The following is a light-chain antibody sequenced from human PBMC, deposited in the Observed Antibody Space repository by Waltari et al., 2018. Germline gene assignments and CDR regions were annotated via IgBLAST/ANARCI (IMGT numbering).Light chain of an antibody. Sequence: QSVLTQPPSASGTPGQRVTISCSGSSSNIGSNYVYWYQQLPGTAPKLLIYRNNQRPSGVPDRFSGSKSGTYASLAISGLRSEYEADYYCAAWDDSLSGPNWVFGGGTKLTVL. CDR2: RNN. CDR3: AAWDDSLSGPNWV. CDR1: SSNIGSNY. V-gene: IGLV1-47*01. J-gene: IGLJ3*02.